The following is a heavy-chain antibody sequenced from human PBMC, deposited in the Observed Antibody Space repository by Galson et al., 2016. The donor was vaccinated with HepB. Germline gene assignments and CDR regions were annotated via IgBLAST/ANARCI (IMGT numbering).Heavy chain of an antibody. CDR3: AKSPSMGHYFYFGMDV. V-gene: IGHV1-18*04. J-gene: IGHJ6*02. D-gene: IGHD2/OR15-2a*01. Sequence: SVKVSCKASGYNFSNYGISWVRQAPGQGLEFLGWISAYTANTIYAQKFQARVTVTTVTATSIAYLALRSLRSDDTAVYYFAKSPSMGHYFYFGMDVWGPGTAVTASS. CDR1: GYNFSNYG. CDR2: ISAYTANT.